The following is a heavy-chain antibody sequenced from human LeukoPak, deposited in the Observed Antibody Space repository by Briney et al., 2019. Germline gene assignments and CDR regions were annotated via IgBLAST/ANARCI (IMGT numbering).Heavy chain of an antibody. CDR2: ISSSSSYI. CDR1: GFTFSSYS. Sequence: GGSLRLSCAASGFTFSSYSMNWVRQAPGKGLEWVSSISSSSSYIYCADSVKGRFTISRDNAKNSLYLQMNSLRAEDTAVYYCARVQPGIAVAGTDYWGQGTLVTVSS. V-gene: IGHV3-21*01. J-gene: IGHJ4*02. D-gene: IGHD6-19*01. CDR3: ARVQPGIAVAGTDY.